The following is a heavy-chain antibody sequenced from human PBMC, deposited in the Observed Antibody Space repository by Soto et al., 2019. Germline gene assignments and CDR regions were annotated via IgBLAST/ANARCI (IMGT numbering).Heavy chain of an antibody. V-gene: IGHV4-34*01. Sequence: KPSETLSLTCAVYGGSFSGYYWSWIRQPPGKGLEWIGEINHSGSTNYNPSLKSRVTISVDTSKNQFSLKLSSVTAADTAVYYCARPVRRGYSYGLDYWGQGTLVTVSS. CDR2: INHSGST. CDR3: ARPVRRGYSYGLDY. CDR1: GGSFSGYY. J-gene: IGHJ4*02. D-gene: IGHD5-18*01.